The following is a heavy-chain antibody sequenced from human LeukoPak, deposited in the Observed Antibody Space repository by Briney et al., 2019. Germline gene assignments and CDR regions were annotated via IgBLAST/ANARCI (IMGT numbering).Heavy chain of an antibody. CDR3: ARDQYDTWSRRGNFDS. Sequence: GGSLRLSCVASGFSFGKYWMSWVRQAPGKGLEWVANIKLDGSEKNYVDSVKGRFTISRDNTENSLYLQMNSLRAEDTAVFYCARDQYDTWSRRGNFDSWGQGTLVIVSS. D-gene: IGHD3/OR15-3a*01. CDR1: GFSFGKYW. V-gene: IGHV3-7*03. CDR2: IKLDGSEK. J-gene: IGHJ4*02.